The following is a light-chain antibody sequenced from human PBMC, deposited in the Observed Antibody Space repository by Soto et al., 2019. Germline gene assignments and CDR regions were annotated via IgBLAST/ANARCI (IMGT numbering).Light chain of an antibody. J-gene: IGKJ4*01. CDR2: AAS. Sequence: DIQMTQSPSSLSASVGERVTITCRASQGISNYLAWYQQKPGKVPKLLIYAASTLQSGVPSRFSGSGSVTDFTLTISSLQPEDVATYYCQNCGIAPFSFGGGTKVELK. V-gene: IGKV1-27*01. CDR3: QNCGIAPFS. CDR1: QGISNY.